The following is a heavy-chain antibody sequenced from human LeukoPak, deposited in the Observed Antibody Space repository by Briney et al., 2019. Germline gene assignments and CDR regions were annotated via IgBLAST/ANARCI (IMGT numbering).Heavy chain of an antibody. CDR1: GYTFTSYA. V-gene: IGHV1-46*01. D-gene: IGHD1-26*01. Sequence: ASVKFSCKASGYTFTSYAMNWVRQATGQGLEWMGIINPSVGSTSYEQKLQGRVTMTSDMSTSTDYMVLISLRSEDTAVYYFARDDSVGDGARWFDPWGQGTLVTVSS. CDR3: ARDDSVGDGARWFDP. CDR2: INPSVGST. J-gene: IGHJ5*02.